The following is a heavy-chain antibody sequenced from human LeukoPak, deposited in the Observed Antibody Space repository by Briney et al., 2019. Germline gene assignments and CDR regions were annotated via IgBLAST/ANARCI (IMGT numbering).Heavy chain of an antibody. V-gene: IGHV1-2*02. CDR2: INPNSGGT. J-gene: IGHJ4*02. D-gene: IGHD6-13*01. CDR3: ARPRGSSWYVDY. Sequence: ASVKVSCKASGYTFTGYYMHWVRQAPGQGLEWMGWINPNSGGTNYAQKFQGRVTMTRDTSISTAYMELSRLRSDDTAVYYCARPRGSSWYVDYWGQGTLVTVSS. CDR1: GYTFTGYY.